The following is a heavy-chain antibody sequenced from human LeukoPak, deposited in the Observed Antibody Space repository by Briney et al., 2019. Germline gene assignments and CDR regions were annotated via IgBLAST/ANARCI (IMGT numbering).Heavy chain of an antibody. Sequence: GGSLRLSCVASGFNFWGSGMHWVRQAPGKGLEWLSFIQYDASQIRYADRVKGRFTISRDNAKNTLYLQMNSLRAEDTAVYCCARDRSRYYYGSGSLDYWGQGTLVTVSS. J-gene: IGHJ4*02. CDR1: GFNFWGSG. V-gene: IGHV3-30*02. CDR3: ARDRSRYYYGSGSLDY. D-gene: IGHD3-10*01. CDR2: IQYDASQI.